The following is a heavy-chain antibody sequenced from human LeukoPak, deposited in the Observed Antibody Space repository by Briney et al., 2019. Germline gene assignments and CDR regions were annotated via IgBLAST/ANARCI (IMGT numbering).Heavy chain of an antibody. D-gene: IGHD3-3*01. J-gene: IGHJ6*02. Sequence: GGSLRLSCAASGFTFSSYWMHWVGQAPGKGLVWVSRINSDGSSTSYADSVKGRFTISRDNAKNTLYLQMNSLRAEDTAVYYCARGMSVSRFVEWPQLEGNYYGMDVWGQGTTVTVSS. CDR1: GFTFSSYW. V-gene: IGHV3-74*01. CDR2: INSDGSST. CDR3: ARGMSVSRFVEWPQLEGNYYGMDV.